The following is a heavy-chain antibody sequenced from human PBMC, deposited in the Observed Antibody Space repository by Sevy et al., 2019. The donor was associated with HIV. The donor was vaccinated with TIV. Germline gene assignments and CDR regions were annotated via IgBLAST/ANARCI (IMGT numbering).Heavy chain of an antibody. V-gene: IGHV3-13*01. Sequence: GGSLRLSCAASGFTFSSYDMHWVRQATGKGLEWVSAIGTAGDTYYPGSVKGRFTISRENAKNSLNLQMNSLRAGDTAVYYCARGVGGRTAAGPDGMDVWGQGTTVTVSS. J-gene: IGHJ6*02. D-gene: IGHD6-13*01. CDR3: ARGVGGRTAAGPDGMDV. CDR2: IGTAGDT. CDR1: GFTFSSYD.